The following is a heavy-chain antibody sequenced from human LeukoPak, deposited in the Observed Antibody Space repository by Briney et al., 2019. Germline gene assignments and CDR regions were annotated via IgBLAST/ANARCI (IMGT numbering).Heavy chain of an antibody. V-gene: IGHV3-30-3*01. J-gene: IGHJ5*02. D-gene: IGHD3-10*01. CDR3: ATDLNYYGSGNLPFWFDP. CDR1: GFTFSSYA. Sequence: GGSLRLSCAASGFTFSSYAMHWVRQAPGKGLEWVAVISYDGSNKYYADSVKGRFTISRDNSKNTLYLQMNSLRAEDTAVYYCATDLNYYGSGNLPFWFDPWGQGTLVTVSS. CDR2: ISYDGSNK.